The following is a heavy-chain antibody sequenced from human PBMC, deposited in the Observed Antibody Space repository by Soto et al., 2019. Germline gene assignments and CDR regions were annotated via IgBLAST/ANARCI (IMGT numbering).Heavy chain of an antibody. CDR2: ISWNSGSI. CDR3: AKDREVEQWLVPAFDI. D-gene: IGHD6-19*01. J-gene: IGHJ3*02. CDR1: GFTFDDYA. Sequence: TGVSLRLSCAASGFTFDDYAMHWVRQAPGKGLEWVSGISWNSGSIGYADSVKGRFTISRDNAKNSLYLQMNSLRAEDTALYYCAKDREVEQWLVPAFDIWGQGTMVTVS. V-gene: IGHV3-9*01.